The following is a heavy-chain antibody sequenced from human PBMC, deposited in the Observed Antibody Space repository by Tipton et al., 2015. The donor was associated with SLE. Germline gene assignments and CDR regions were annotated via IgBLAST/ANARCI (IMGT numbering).Heavy chain of an antibody. J-gene: IGHJ4*02. Sequence: TLSLTCSVSGDSIGSDYWNWIRQPPGKGLEWIGYIYHSGSTNYNPSLKSRVTISGDTSKNQFSLRLSSVTAADTAVYYCAGGELRYGDYDFYYWGQGSLVTVSS. D-gene: IGHD4-17*01. CDR3: AGGELRYGDYDFYY. CDR1: GDSIGSDY. V-gene: IGHV4-59*01. CDR2: IYHSGST.